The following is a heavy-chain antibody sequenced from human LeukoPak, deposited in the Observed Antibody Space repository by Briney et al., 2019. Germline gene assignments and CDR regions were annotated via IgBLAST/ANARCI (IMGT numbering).Heavy chain of an antibody. J-gene: IGHJ3*02. CDR1: GFTFSSYA. Sequence: PGGSLRLSCAASGFTFSSYAMHWVRQAPGKGLEWVAVISYDGSNKYYADSVKGRFTISRDNSKNTLYLQMNSLRAEDTAVYYCARDRYGDAFDIWGQGTMVTVSS. CDR2: ISYDGSNK. D-gene: IGHD1-14*01. CDR3: ARDRYGDAFDI. V-gene: IGHV3-30-3*01.